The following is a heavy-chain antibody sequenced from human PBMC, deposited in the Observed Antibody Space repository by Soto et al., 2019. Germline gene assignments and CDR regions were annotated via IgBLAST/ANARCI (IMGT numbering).Heavy chain of an antibody. D-gene: IGHD3-10*01. CDR1: GGSINHYY. V-gene: IGHV4-59*04. Sequence: SETLSLTCTVSGGSINHYYWTWIRQPPGKGLEWIGSMYHSGSTYYNPSLKSRVTISVDTSKNQLSLNLRSVTAADTAVYYCARHRGPTGPNYWGQGTLVTVSS. J-gene: IGHJ4*02. CDR3: ARHRGPTGPNY. CDR2: MYHSGST.